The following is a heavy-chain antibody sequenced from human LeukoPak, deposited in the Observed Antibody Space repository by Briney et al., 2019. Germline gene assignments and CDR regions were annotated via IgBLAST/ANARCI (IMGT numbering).Heavy chain of an antibody. Sequence: SETLSLTCTVSGGSISSYYWSWIRQPPGKGLEWIGYIYYSGSTNYNPSLKSRVTISVDTSKNQFSLKLSSVTAADTAVYYCARGYSSSWYYVWFDPWGQGTLVTVSS. CDR1: GGSISSYY. J-gene: IGHJ5*02. CDR3: ARGYSSSWYYVWFDP. CDR2: IYYSGST. D-gene: IGHD6-13*01. V-gene: IGHV4-59*12.